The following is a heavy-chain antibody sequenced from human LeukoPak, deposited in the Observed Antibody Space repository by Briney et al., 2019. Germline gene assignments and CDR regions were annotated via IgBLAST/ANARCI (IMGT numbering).Heavy chain of an antibody. CDR3: ARAPGIGDSSGSYFDY. D-gene: IGHD3-22*01. CDR2: ISSSSSYI. CDR1: GFTFSSYS. J-gene: IGHJ4*02. Sequence: GSLLLSCAASGFTFSSYSMNWVRAAPGKGLEWVSSISSSSSYIYYADSLKGRFTISRDNAKNSLYLQMNSLRAEDTAVYYCARAPGIGDSSGSYFDYWGQGTLVTVSS. V-gene: IGHV3-21*01.